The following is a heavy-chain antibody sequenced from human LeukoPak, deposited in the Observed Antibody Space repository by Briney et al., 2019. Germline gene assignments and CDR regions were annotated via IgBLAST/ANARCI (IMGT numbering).Heavy chain of an antibody. V-gene: IGHV3-74*01. CDR2: INGDGSST. D-gene: IGHD2-21*01. CDR3: ARGDWSGYYYYYYMDV. Sequence: GGSLRLSCAASGFTFSSYWMHWVRQAPGKGLVWVSRINGDGSSTSYADSVKGRFTISRDNAKNTLYLQMNSLRAEDTAVYYCARGDWSGYYYYYYMDVWGKGTTVTVSS. CDR1: GFTFSSYW. J-gene: IGHJ6*03.